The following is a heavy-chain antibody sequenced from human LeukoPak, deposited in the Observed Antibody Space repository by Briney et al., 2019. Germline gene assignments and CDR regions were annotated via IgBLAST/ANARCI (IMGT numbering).Heavy chain of an antibody. CDR1: GFTFSDYY. CDR3: ARRAGMVRGENYYYYMDV. D-gene: IGHD3-10*01. J-gene: IGHJ6*03. V-gene: IGHV3-11*01. Sequence: GSLRLSCAASGFTFSDYYMSWIRQAPGKGVEWVSYISSSGSTIYYADSVKGRFTISRDNAKNSLYLQMNSLRAEDTAVYYCARRAGMVRGENYYYYMDVWGKGTTVTISS. CDR2: ISSSGSTI.